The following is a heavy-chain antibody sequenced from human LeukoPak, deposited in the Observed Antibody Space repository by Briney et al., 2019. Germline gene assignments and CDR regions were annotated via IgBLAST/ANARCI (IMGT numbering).Heavy chain of an antibody. Sequence: GGSLRLSCSASGFNFNYFAMSWVRQAPGKRLEWVSTIGDSGSGGSYADSVRGRFTISRDNSKNMVYLQMHSLRVDDSAVYYCSRIKYGGNSGYHFDYWGQATLVTVSS. CDR2: IGDSGSGG. V-gene: IGHV3-23*01. CDR1: GFNFNYFA. CDR3: SRIKYGGNSGYHFDY. D-gene: IGHD4-23*01. J-gene: IGHJ4*02.